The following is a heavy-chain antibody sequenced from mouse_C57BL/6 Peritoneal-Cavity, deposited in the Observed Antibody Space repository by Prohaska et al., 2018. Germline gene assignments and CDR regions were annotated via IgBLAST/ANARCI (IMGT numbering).Heavy chain of an antibody. V-gene: IGHV8-12*01. CDR1: GFSLSTSGMG. CDR3: ARRVDYDDAMDY. J-gene: IGHJ4*01. CDR2: IYWDDDK. Sequence: QVTLKESGPGILQSSQTLSLTCSFSGFSLSTSGMGVSWIRQPSGKGLEWLAHIYWDDDKRYNPYLKSRLTISKETSRNQVFLKITSVDTADTATYYFARRVDYDDAMDYWGQGTSVTVSS. D-gene: IGHD2-4*01.